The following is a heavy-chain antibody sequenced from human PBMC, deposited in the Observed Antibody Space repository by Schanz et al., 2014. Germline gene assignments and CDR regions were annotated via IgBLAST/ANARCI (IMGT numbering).Heavy chain of an antibody. CDR3: ASNRPYGTTWLGAFDY. V-gene: IGHV3-48*02. CDR2: ISSTSSTI. J-gene: IGHJ4*02. Sequence: VQLVESGGGLVKPGGSLRLSCAASEFTFSRQSMNWVRQAPGKGPEWLSYISSTSSTIYYADSVRGRFTISRDNAKNSLYLQMHSLRDEDTAVYYCASNRPYGTTWLGAFDYWGQGTRVTVSS. D-gene: IGHD6-13*01. CDR1: EFTFSRQS.